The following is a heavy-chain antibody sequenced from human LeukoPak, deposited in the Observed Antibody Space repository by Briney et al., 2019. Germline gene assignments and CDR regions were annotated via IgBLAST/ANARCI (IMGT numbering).Heavy chain of an antibody. CDR1: GFTFSTYG. D-gene: IGHD1-26*01. J-gene: IGHJ4*02. V-gene: IGHV3-33*08. CDR2: IWYDGSNK. Sequence: GGSLRLSCAASGFTFSTYGMHWVRQPPGKGLEWVAVIWYDGSNKYYADSVKGRFTISRDNSKNTVYLQMNSLSAEDTAVYYCARYNSGSGDYWGQGTLVTVSS. CDR3: ARYNSGSGDY.